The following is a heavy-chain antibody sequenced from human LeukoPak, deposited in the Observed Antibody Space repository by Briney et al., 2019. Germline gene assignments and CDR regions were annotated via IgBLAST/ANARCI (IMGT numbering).Heavy chain of an antibody. D-gene: IGHD5-18*01. V-gene: IGHV4-59*01. CDR2: IYYSGST. CDR3: ARGYTYGSWGGYFDY. J-gene: IGHJ4*02. CDR1: GGSISSYY. Sequence: SETLSLTCTVSGGSISSYYWTWIRQPPGRGLEWIGYIYYSGSTNYNPSLKSRVTISVDTSKNQFSLKLSSVTAADTAVYYCARGYTYGSWGGYFDYWGQGTLVTVSS.